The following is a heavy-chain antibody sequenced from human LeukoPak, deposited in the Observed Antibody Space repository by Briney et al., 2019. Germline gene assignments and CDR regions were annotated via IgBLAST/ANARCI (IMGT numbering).Heavy chain of an antibody. CDR2: IYDSGST. Sequence: SETLSLTCTVSGGSIRSRYYYWGWIRQPPGKGLEWIGSIYDSGSTYYNPSLKSRVTISVDTSKNQFSLKLNSVTAADTAVYYCAKDHWGLDPWGQGTLVTVSS. CDR1: GGSIRSRYYY. D-gene: IGHD3-16*01. J-gene: IGHJ5*02. V-gene: IGHV4-39*02. CDR3: AKDHWGLDP.